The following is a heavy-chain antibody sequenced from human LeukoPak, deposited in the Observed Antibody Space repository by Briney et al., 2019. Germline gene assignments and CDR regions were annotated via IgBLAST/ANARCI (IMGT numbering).Heavy chain of an antibody. J-gene: IGHJ5*02. CDR1: GFTFSSYG. CDR3: AKGRPSVGGYDPLGWFDP. CDR2: ISYDGSNK. D-gene: IGHD5-12*01. V-gene: IGHV3-30*18. Sequence: GGSLRFSCAASGFTFSSYGMHWVRQAPGKGLEWVAVISYDGSNKYYADSVKGRFTISRDNSKNTLYLQMNSLRAEDTAVYYCAKGRPSVGGYDPLGWFDPWGQGTLVTVSS.